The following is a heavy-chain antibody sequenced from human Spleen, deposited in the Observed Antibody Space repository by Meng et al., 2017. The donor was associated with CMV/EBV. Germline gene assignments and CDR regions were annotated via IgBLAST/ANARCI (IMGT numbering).Heavy chain of an antibody. CDR1: GGSFSGYY. CDR3: ARSRDWSGYSPLDY. Sequence: QVPLQQWGAGLLKPSETLSLTCAVYGGSFSGYYWSWIRQPPGKGLEWIGEINHSGRTNYNPSLKSRVTISVDTSKNQFSLKLTSVTAADTAIYYCARSRDWSGYSPLDYWGQETLVTVSS. V-gene: IGHV4-34*01. CDR2: INHSGRT. D-gene: IGHD3-3*01. J-gene: IGHJ4*02.